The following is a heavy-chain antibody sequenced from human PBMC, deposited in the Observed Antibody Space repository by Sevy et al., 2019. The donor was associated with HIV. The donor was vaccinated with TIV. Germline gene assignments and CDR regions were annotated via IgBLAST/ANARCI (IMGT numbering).Heavy chain of an antibody. CDR3: ARGPPDGSYDYFDY. D-gene: IGHD1-26*01. J-gene: IGHJ4*02. V-gene: IGHV3-21*06. CDR1: GFTFIRYN. Sequence: GGSLRLSCAASGFTFIRYNMNWVRQAPGNGLEWVSSVSGSSNYIYYAESLKGRFIISRDNAKDTLYLQMNSLRADETAVYYCARGPPDGSYDYFDYWGQGTLVTVSS. CDR2: VSGSSNYI.